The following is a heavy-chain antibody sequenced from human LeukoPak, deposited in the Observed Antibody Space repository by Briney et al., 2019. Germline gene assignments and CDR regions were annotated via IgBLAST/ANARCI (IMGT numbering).Heavy chain of an antibody. CDR2: IYYSGST. V-gene: IGHV4-61*01. CDR1: GGSVSSGSYY. Sequence: RTSETLSLTCTVSGGSVSSGSYYWSWIRQPPGKGLEWIGYIYYSGSTNYNPSLKSRVTISVDTSKNQFSLKLSSVTAADTAVYYCARTSSGWYGNRPGQYYFDYWGQGTLVTVSS. CDR3: ARTSSGWYGNRPGQYYFDY. J-gene: IGHJ4*02. D-gene: IGHD6-19*01.